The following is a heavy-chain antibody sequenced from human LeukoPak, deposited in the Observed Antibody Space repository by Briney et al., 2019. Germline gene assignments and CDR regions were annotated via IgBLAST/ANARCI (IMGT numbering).Heavy chain of an antibody. CDR2: ISYDGSNK. J-gene: IGHJ6*03. V-gene: IGHV3-30*19. D-gene: IGHD3-3*01. CDR3: ARDTIFGVVIYYYMDV. CDR1: GFIFTKYG. Sequence: GGSLRLSCTTSGFIFTKYGMHWLRQAPGKGLEWVAVISYDGSNKYYADSVKGRFTISRDNSKNTLYLQMNSLRAEDTAVYYCARDTIFGVVIYYYMDVWGKGTTVTVSS.